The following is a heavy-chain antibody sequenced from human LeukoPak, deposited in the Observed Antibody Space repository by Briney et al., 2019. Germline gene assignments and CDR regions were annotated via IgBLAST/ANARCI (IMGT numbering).Heavy chain of an antibody. CDR3: AKVNYDDSSGFYFEAEIDY. D-gene: IGHD3-22*01. V-gene: IGHV3-23*01. Sequence: TGGSLRLSCAASGFTFSYYAMSWVRQAPGKGLEWVSTIPGSGGAWLSSITGASSSPFYADSVKGRFTISRDNSKNTLYLQMNSLRAEDTAVYYCAKVNYDDSSGFYFEAEIDYWGQGTLVTVSS. CDR1: GFTFSYYA. J-gene: IGHJ4*02. CDR2: IPGSGGAWLSSITGASSSP.